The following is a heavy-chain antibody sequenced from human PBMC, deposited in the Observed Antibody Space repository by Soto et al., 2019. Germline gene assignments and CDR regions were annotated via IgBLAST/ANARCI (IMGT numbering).Heavy chain of an antibody. CDR2: ISYDGSNK. CDR3: ARVSLRITIGSGMDV. J-gene: IGHJ6*02. Sequence: GGSLSLSCAASGFPFSSYAMHWVRQAPGKGLEWVAVISYDGSNKYYADSVKGRFTISRDNSKNTLYLQMNSLRAEDTAVYYCARVSLRITIGSGMDVWGQGTTVTVSS. D-gene: IGHD4-17*01. V-gene: IGHV3-30-3*01. CDR1: GFPFSSYA.